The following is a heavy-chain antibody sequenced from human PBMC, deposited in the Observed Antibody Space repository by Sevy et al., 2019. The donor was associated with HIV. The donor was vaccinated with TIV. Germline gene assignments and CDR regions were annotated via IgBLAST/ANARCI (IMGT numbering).Heavy chain of an antibody. Sequence: GGSLRLSCAAYGFTFSIYGMHWVRQAPGKGLEWVAVIWNDRSNKHYVDSVKGRFTISRDNAKNTLYLQMNSLRVEDTAVYYCASLPNNYYDISGSSGDDAFDIWGQGTRVTVSS. J-gene: IGHJ3*02. V-gene: IGHV3-33*01. CDR2: IWNDRSNK. CDR3: ASLPNNYYDISGSSGDDAFDI. CDR1: GFTFSIYG. D-gene: IGHD3-22*01.